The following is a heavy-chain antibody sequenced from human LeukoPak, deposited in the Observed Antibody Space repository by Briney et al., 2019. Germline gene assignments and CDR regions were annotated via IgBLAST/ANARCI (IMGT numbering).Heavy chain of an antibody. Sequence: ASVKVSCKASGYTFTGYYMHWVRQAPGQGLEWMGWINPNSGGTNYAQKFQGRVTMTRDTSISTAYMELSSLRSDDTAVYYCARHCVSGGSCYYYYMDVWGKGTTVTVSS. CDR2: INPNSGGT. CDR3: ARHCVSGGSCYYYYMDV. J-gene: IGHJ6*03. V-gene: IGHV1-2*02. D-gene: IGHD2-15*01. CDR1: GYTFTGYY.